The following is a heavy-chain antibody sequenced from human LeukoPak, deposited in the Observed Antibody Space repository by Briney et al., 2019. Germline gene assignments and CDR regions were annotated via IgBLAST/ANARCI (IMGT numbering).Heavy chain of an antibody. V-gene: IGHV1-18*01. CDR1: GYTFTSYG. J-gene: IGHJ5*02. CDR2: ISAYNGNT. D-gene: IGHD6-6*01. CDR3: ARNGIAARPGGWFDP. Sequence: ASVKVSCKASGYTFTSYGISWVRQAPGQGLEWMGWISAYNGNTNYAQKLQGRVTMTTDTSTSTAYMELRSLRSDDTAVYYCARNGIAARPGGWFDPWGQGTLVSVSS.